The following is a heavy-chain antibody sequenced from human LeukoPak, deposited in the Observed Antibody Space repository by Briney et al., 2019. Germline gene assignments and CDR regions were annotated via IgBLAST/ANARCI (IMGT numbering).Heavy chain of an antibody. CDR1: GYSISSGYY. CDR3: ARENSGSGSYSSKNWFDP. D-gene: IGHD3-10*01. Sequence: SETLSLTCTVSGYSISSGYYWGWIRPPPGKRLEWIGTFYHSGSTYYNPSLKSRVTISVDTSKNQFSLKLSSVTAADTAVYYCARENSGSGSYSSKNWFDPWGQGTLVTVSS. V-gene: IGHV4-38-2*02. CDR2: FYHSGST. J-gene: IGHJ5*02.